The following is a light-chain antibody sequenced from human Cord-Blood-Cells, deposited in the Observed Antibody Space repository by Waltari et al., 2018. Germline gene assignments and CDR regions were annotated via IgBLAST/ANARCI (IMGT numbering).Light chain of an antibody. J-gene: IGLJ1*01. CDR3: CSYAGSYTYV. V-gene: IGLV2-11*01. Sequence: QSALTKPRSVSGSPGQSVTISCPGTSSDVGGYTYVSWYQQHPGKAPKLRIYDVSKRPSGVPDRFSGSKSGNTASLTISGLQAEDEADYYCCSYAGSYTYVFGTGTKVTVL. CDR2: DVS. CDR1: SSDVGGYTY.